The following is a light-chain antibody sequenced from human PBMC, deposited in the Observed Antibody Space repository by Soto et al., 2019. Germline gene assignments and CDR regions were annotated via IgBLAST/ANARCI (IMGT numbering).Light chain of an antibody. CDR1: QSVSSN. CDR3: QPYNPCPPIS. V-gene: IGKV3-15*01. Sequence: EIVMTQSPATLSVSPGERATLSCRASQSVSSNLAWYQQKLGQAPRLLIFGASTRATGMPARFSGSGSGTEFSLTISSLQSEDFAVYYCQPYNPCPPISFGPGTRLDIK. CDR2: GAS. J-gene: IGKJ5*01.